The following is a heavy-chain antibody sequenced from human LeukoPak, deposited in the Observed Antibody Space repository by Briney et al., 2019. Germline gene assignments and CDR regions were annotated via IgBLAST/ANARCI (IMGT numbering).Heavy chain of an antibody. V-gene: IGHV3-30*04. J-gene: IGHJ6*03. D-gene: IGHD6-19*01. CDR2: ISYDGSNK. Sequence: GGSLRLSCAASGFTFSSYAMHWVRQAPGKGLEWVAVISYDGSNKYYADSVKGRFTISRDNSKNTLYLQMNSLRAEDTAVYYCARGPSSGWFYYYYYMDVWGKGTTVTVSS. CDR3: ARGPSSGWFYYYYYMDV. CDR1: GFTFSSYA.